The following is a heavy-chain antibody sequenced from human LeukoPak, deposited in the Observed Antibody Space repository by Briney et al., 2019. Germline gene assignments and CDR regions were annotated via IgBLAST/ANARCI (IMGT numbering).Heavy chain of an antibody. CDR1: GLIFSNYA. Sequence: PGGSLRLSCAASGLIFSNYAMSWVRQAPGKGLEWVSAIGGSGDSTYYADSVKGRFTISRDNSKNTLYVQMNSLGAEDTAVYYCAKAQSGKYYYFGMDVWGQGTTVTVSS. V-gene: IGHV3-23*01. J-gene: IGHJ6*02. D-gene: IGHD6-25*01. CDR2: IGGSGDST. CDR3: AKAQSGKYYYFGMDV.